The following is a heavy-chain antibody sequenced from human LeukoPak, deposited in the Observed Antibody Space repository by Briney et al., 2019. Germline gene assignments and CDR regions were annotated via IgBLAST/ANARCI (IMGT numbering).Heavy chain of an antibody. D-gene: IGHD4-17*01. J-gene: IGHJ4*02. CDR1: GXTFSSYG. Sequence: PGGSLRLSCAASGXTFSSYGMHWVRQAPGKGLEWVAVISYDGSNKYYADSVKGRFTISRDNSKNTLYLQMNSLRAEDTAVYYCAKVDRGVTTVTPYYFDYWGQGTLVTVSS. CDR3: AKVDRGVTTVTPYYFDY. CDR2: ISYDGSNK. V-gene: IGHV3-30*18.